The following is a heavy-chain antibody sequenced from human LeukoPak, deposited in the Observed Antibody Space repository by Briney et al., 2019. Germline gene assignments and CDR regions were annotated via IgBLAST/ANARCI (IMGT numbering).Heavy chain of an antibody. CDR3: ASNEKRTYCSSTSCSYFDS. CDR1: GGTFSSYT. J-gene: IGHJ4*02. D-gene: IGHD2-2*01. V-gene: IGHV1-69*02. Sequence: SVKVSCKASGGTFSSYTISWVRQAAGQGLEWMGRIIPILGIANYAQKFQGRVTITPDKSTSTAYMELSSLRSEDTAVYYCASNEKRTYCSSTSCSYFDSWGQGALVTVSS. CDR2: IIPILGIA.